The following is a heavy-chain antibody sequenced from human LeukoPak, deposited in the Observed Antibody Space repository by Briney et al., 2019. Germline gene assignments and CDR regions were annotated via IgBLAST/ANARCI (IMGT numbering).Heavy chain of an antibody. CDR3: GRDVGP. CDR1: GFTFHNSG. J-gene: IGHJ5*02. CDR2: IYSGGTT. Sequence: GGSLRLSCAASGFTFHNSGMSWVRQAPGKGLQWVSVIYSGGTTYYANSVKGRFTISRDSSKNTMYLQMNSLRVEDTAMYYCGRDVGPWGQGTLVTVSS. V-gene: IGHV3-53*01.